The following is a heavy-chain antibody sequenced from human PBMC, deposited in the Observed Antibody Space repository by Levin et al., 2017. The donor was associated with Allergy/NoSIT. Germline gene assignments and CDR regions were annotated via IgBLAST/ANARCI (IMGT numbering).Heavy chain of an antibody. Sequence: RSSETLSLTCTVSGGSISSYYWSWIRQPPGKGLEWIGYVYYSGSTNYNPSLKSRVTISVDTSKNQFSLKLSSVTAADTAVYYCARGYCTSTTCYSRIFDHWGQGALVTVSS. CDR3: ARGYCTSTTCYSRIFDH. V-gene: IGHV4-59*01. CDR2: VYYSGST. J-gene: IGHJ4*02. CDR1: GGSISSYY. D-gene: IGHD2-2*02.